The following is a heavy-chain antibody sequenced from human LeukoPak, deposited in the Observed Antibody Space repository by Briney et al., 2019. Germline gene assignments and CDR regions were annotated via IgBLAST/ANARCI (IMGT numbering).Heavy chain of an antibody. J-gene: IGHJ4*02. V-gene: IGHV3-23*01. D-gene: IGHD5-24*01. CDR2: ISGSGDST. CDR1: GFTFSNYA. Sequence: GGSLRLSCAASGFTFSNYAMTWVRQAPGKGLEWVSAISGSGDSTYCADSVKGRFTISRDNSKNTLYLQMNSLRAEDTAVYYCARDLMAPSDCWGQGTLVTVSS. CDR3: ARDLMAPSDC.